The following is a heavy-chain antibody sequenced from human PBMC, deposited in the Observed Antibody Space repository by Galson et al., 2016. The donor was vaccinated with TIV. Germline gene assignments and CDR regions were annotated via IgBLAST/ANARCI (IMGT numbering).Heavy chain of an antibody. V-gene: IGHV3-30*02. D-gene: IGHD2-15*01. Sequence: SLRLSCAASGFTFSNYDMHWVRQAPGKGLEWVAFIRFDETTKYYGDSVKGRFTISRDNSKNTLYLQMNSLRPEDTALYYCARKDQPILVVGPAGGAPDLWGQGTMVIVSS. CDR2: IRFDETTK. J-gene: IGHJ3*01. CDR3: ARKDQPILVVGPAGGAPDL. CDR1: GFTFSNYD.